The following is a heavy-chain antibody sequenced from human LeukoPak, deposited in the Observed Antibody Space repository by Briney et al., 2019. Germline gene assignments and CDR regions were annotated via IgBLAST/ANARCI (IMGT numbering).Heavy chain of an antibody. V-gene: IGHV4-34*01. Sequence: GSLRLSCAASGFNVSTSYMTWVRQPPGKGLEWIGEINHSGSTNYNPSLKSRVTISVDTSKNQFSLKLTSVTAADTAVYYCARASIMVRGYNWFDPWGQGTLVTVSS. J-gene: IGHJ5*02. CDR3: ARASIMVRGYNWFDP. D-gene: IGHD3-10*01. CDR1: GFNVSTSY. CDR2: INHSGST.